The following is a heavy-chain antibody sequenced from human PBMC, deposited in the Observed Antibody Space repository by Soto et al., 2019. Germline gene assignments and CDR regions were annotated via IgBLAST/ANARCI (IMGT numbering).Heavy chain of an antibody. Sequence: GGSLRLSCAASGFTFSGYAMNWVRQAPGKGLEWVSALSGSGGGTYYADSVKGRFTISRDNSNNTLYLQMNSLTGEDTAIYYCAKDVTYDFWSGYSDYWGQGTLVTVSS. J-gene: IGHJ4*02. D-gene: IGHD3-3*01. V-gene: IGHV3-23*01. CDR2: LSGSGGGT. CDR3: AKDVTYDFWSGYSDY. CDR1: GFTFSGYA.